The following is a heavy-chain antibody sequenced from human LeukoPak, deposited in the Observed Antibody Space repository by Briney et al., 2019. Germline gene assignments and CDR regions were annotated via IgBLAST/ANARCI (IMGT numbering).Heavy chain of an antibody. D-gene: IGHD2-2*01. CDR1: GFTFSSYA. CDR3: AREYVVVVPAARQPYYYYGMDV. Sequence: GGSLRLSCAASGFTFSSYAMHWVRQAPGKGLEWVAVISYDGSNKYYADSVKGRFTISRDNSKNTLYLQMNSLRAEDTAVYYCAREYVVVVPAARQPYYYYGMDVWGQGTTVTVSS. J-gene: IGHJ6*02. CDR2: ISYDGSNK. V-gene: IGHV3-30-3*01.